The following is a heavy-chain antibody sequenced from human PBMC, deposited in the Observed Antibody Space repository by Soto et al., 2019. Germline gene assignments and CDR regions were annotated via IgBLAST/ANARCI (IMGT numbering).Heavy chain of an antibody. CDR2: INDRGST. D-gene: IGHD5-12*01. CDR1: GGSMSDSSYF. J-gene: IGHJ4*02. V-gene: IGHV4-39*02. CDR3: ARGAGGFFDY. Sequence: QLQLQESGPGLVKPPETLSLTCTVSGGSMSDSSYFWGWIRQPPGKGLEWIAYINDRGSTYYNPSLTSRATISMDTSKSHFSLKLSSVTAADTAVYYCARGAGGFFDYWGQGTLVTVSS.